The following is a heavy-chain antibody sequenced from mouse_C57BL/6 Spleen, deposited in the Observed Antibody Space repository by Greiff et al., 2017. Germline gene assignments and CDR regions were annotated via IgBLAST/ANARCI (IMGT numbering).Heavy chain of an antibody. CDR3: ARGGVTTYYAMDY. J-gene: IGHJ4*01. CDR2: IDPYDSET. D-gene: IGHD2-2*01. V-gene: IGHV1-52*01. CDR1: GYTFTSYW. Sequence: QVQLQQPGAELVRPGSSVKLSCKASGYTFTSYWMHWVKQRPIQGLEWIGNIDPYDSETHYNQKFKDKATLTVDKSSSTAYMQLSSLTSEDSAVYYCARGGVTTYYAMDYWGQGTSVTVSA.